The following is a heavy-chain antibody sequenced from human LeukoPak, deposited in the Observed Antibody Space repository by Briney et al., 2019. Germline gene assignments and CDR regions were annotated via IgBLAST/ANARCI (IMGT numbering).Heavy chain of an antibody. CDR1: GGSISSSSYY. CDR2: IYYSGST. J-gene: IGHJ4*02. Sequence: PSETLSLTCTVSGGSISSSSYYWGWIRQPPGKGLEWIGSIYYSGSTYYNPSLKSRVTISVDTSKNQFSLQLNSVTPEDTAVYYCARGTTGDFDYWGQGTLVTVSS. D-gene: IGHD1-1*01. CDR3: ARGTTGDFDY. V-gene: IGHV4-39*07.